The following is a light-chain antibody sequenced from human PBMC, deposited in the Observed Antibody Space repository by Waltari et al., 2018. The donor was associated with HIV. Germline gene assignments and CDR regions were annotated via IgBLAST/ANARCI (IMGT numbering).Light chain of an antibody. J-gene: IGKJ5*01. CDR1: QSVGSW. CDR2: KAS. Sequence: DIHMTQFPSTLSAFLGERVTITCRASQSVGSWLAWYQHKTGKAPKLLIHKASVLESGVSSRFSGSGSETEFTLIIDSLEPDDFATYYCQQYNTDPSFGQGTRLEMK. CDR3: QQYNTDPS. V-gene: IGKV1-5*03.